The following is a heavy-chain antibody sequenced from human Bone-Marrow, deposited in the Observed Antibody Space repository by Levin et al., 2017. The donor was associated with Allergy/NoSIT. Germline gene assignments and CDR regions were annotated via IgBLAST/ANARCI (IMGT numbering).Heavy chain of an antibody. CDR2: INPSSGDT. D-gene: IGHD3-22*01. J-gene: IGHJ3*01. Sequence: ASVKVSCEVSGYTFIDYYIHWVRQAPGQGLEWMGWINPSSGDTNYAQTFHDRVTMTRDSSLNKAYLEVSSLRSDDAAIYYCARDDYYDSSGDDEAFDVWGQGTLVTVSS. CDR1: GYTFIDYY. CDR3: ARDDYYDSSGDDEAFDV. V-gene: IGHV1-2*02.